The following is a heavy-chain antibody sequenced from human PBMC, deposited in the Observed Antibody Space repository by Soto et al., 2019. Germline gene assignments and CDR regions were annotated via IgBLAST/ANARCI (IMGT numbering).Heavy chain of an antibody. CDR3: ASASAYSTPWSFDN. J-gene: IGHJ4*02. CDR1: GYTFSRYG. CDR2: ISGFNGNT. V-gene: IGHV1-18*01. Sequence: QVQLVQSGAEVKKPGASVRVSCKASGYTFSRYGISWVRQAPGQGLEWMGWISGFNGNTKESEKLQGRGTLTTDTAANTAHMELRGLRSDDTAVYYCASASAYSTPWSFDNWGQGTLVTVSS. D-gene: IGHD6-13*01.